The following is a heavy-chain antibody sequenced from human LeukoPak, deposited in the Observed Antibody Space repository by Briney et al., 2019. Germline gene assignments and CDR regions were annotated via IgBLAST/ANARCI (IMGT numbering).Heavy chain of an antibody. Sequence: PSETLSLTCTVSGGPISSYYWSWIRQPPGKGLEWIGYIYYSGSTNYNPSLKSRVTISVNTSKNQFSLKLSSVTAADTAVYYCARGYSGYDSFDYWGQGTLVTVSS. CDR1: GGPISSYY. D-gene: IGHD5-12*01. V-gene: IGHV4-59*01. J-gene: IGHJ4*02. CDR2: IYYSGST. CDR3: ARGYSGYDSFDY.